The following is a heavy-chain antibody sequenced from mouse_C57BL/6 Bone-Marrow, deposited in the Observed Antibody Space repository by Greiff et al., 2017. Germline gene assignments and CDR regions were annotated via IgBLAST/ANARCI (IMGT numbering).Heavy chain of an antibody. Sequence: QVQLQQPGAELVKPGASVKLSCKASGYTFTSYWMHWVKQRPGHGLQWIGMLHPNSGSTNYNEKFKSKATLTVDKSSSPAYMQRSCLTSEDSAVYYSERWDHYYGSSYDYAMDYWGQGTSVTVSS. D-gene: IGHD1-1*01. CDR2: LHPNSGST. CDR3: ERWDHYYGSSYDYAMDY. V-gene: IGHV1-64*01. CDR1: GYTFTSYW. J-gene: IGHJ4*01.